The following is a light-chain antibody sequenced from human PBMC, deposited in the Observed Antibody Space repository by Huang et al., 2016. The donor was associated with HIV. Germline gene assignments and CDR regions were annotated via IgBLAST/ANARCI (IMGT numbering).Light chain of an antibody. Sequence: ETVLTQSPATLSLSPGERATLSCRASQSVNSYLAWYQQKPGQTPSLLIYDASNRATGIPARFSGSGSGTDFTLTISSLEPEDFAVYSCQQRKYWPPITFGQGTRLEIK. CDR3: QQRKYWPPIT. J-gene: IGKJ5*01. V-gene: IGKV3-11*01. CDR1: QSVNSY. CDR2: DAS.